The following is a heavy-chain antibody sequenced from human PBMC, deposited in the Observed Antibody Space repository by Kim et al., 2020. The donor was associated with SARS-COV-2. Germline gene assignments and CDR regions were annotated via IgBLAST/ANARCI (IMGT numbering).Heavy chain of an antibody. J-gene: IGHJ4*02. V-gene: IGHV3-30*02. CDR3: AKDLITFGEMGY. D-gene: IGHD3-16*01. Sequence: GTVNGRFTIPRDNSKNTQYLQMNSLRAEDTAVYYCAKDLITFGEMGYWGQGTPVPVSS.